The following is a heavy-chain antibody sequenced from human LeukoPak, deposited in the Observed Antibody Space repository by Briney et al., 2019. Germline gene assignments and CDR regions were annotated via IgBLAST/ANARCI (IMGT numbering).Heavy chain of an antibody. Sequence: PSETLSLTCTVSGASISSFFWSWIRQPAGKGLEWVGHINSSVSTNFNPSLKRRLTMSLDTSMNQLSLTLSSVTAADTAVYYCARFSGLYGIPSAFNWFDPSGQGTLVTLSS. CDR1: GASISSFF. CDR3: ARFSGLYGIPSAFNWFDP. J-gene: IGHJ5*02. CDR2: INSSVST. V-gene: IGHV4-4*07. D-gene: IGHD2-2*01.